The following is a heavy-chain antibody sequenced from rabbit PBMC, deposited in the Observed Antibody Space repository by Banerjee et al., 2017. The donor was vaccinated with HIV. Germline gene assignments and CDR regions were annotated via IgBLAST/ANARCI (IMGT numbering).Heavy chain of an antibody. D-gene: IGHD2-1*01. V-gene: IGHV1S45*01. CDR2: IDGGSSGTT. CDR3: VSYDDYGDRNL. CDR1: GFSFSSSYY. Sequence: QQQLVESGGGLVKPGGTLTLTCKASGFSFSSSYYMCWVRQAPGKGLEWIACIDGGSSGTTWYASWAKGRFTISKTSSTTVTLQMTSLTAADTATYFCVSYDDYGDRNLWGPGTLVTVS. J-gene: IGHJ4*01.